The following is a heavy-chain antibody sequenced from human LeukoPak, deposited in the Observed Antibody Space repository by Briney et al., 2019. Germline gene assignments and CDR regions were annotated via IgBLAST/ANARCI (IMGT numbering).Heavy chain of an antibody. J-gene: IGHJ5*02. V-gene: IGHV4-39*01. CDR3: ARTTDPPIVVVPAAMGFDP. D-gene: IGHD2-2*01. CDR1: GGSISSSSYY. CDR2: IYYSAST. Sequence: SETLSLTCTVSGGSISSSSYYWGWIHQPQWKGLEWIGSIYYSASTYYNPSLKSRVTISVDTSKNQFSLKLSSVTAADTAVYYCARTTDPPIVVVPAAMGFDPWGQGTLVTVS.